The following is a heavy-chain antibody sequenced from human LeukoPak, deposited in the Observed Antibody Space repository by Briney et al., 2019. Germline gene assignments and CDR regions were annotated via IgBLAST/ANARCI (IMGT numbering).Heavy chain of an antibody. CDR2: INHVGST. D-gene: IGHD3-10*01. V-gene: IGHV4-34*01. Sequence: SETLSLTCAVYGGSFSGYYWTWIRQPPGKGLEWIGEINHVGSTKYNPSLKSRATMSVDPSKNQFSLKLTSVTAADTAVYYCARDRELGYWGQGTLVTVSS. CDR3: ARDRELGY. CDR1: GGSFSGYY. J-gene: IGHJ4*02.